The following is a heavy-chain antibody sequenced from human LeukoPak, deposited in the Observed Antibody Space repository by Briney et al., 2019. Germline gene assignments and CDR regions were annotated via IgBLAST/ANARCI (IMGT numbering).Heavy chain of an antibody. CDR1: GGSISSYY. Sequence: SETLSLTCTVSGGSISSYYWSWIRQPAGKGLEWIGRIYTSGSTNYNPSLKSRVTMSVDTSKNQFSLKLSSVTAADTAVYYCARDSPRYCSGGSCYSYMSAFDIWGQGTMVTVSS. J-gene: IGHJ3*02. CDR3: ARDSPRYCSGGSCYSYMSAFDI. V-gene: IGHV4-4*07. CDR2: IYTSGST. D-gene: IGHD2-15*01.